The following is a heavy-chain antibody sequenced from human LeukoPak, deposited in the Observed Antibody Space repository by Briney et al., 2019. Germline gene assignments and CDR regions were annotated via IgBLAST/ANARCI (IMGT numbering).Heavy chain of an antibody. J-gene: IGHJ6*02. Sequence: ASVKVSCKASGYTFTSYGISWVRQAPGQGLEWMGWISAYNGNTNYAQKLQGRVTMTTDTSTSTAYMELRSLRSDDTAVYYCARDTMIVVVMTTKSYYYYGMDVWGQGTTVTVSS. CDR2: ISAYNGNT. CDR1: GYTFTSYG. V-gene: IGHV1-18*01. CDR3: ARDTMIVVVMTTKSYYYYGMDV. D-gene: IGHD3-22*01.